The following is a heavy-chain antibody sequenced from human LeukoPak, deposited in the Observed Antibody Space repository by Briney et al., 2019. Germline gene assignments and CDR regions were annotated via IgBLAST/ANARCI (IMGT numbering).Heavy chain of an antibody. CDR3: AREAPYYYMDV. J-gene: IGHJ6*03. V-gene: IGHV4-61*02. Sequence: PSETLSLTCTVSGGSISSGSYYWSWIRQPAGQGLEWIGRIYTTGNTNYNPSPKSRVTISVDTSKNQFSLKLSSVTAADTAVYYCAREAPYYYMDVWGKGTTVTVSS. CDR1: GGSISSGSYY. CDR2: IYTTGNT.